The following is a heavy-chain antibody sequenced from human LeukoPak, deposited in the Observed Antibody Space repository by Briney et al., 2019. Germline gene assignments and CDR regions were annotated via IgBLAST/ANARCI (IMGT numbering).Heavy chain of an antibody. J-gene: IGHJ4*02. Sequence: PSETPSLTCAVYGGSFSGYYWSWIRQPPGKGLEWIGEINHSGSTNYNPSLKSRVTISVDTSKNQFSLKLSSVTAADTAVYYCASGQIAVAAKDWGQGTLVTVSS. V-gene: IGHV4-34*01. D-gene: IGHD6-19*01. CDR2: INHSGST. CDR1: GGSFSGYY. CDR3: ASGQIAVAAKD.